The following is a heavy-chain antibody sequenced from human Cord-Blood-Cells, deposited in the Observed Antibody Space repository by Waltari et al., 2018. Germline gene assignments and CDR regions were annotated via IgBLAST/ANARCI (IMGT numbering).Heavy chain of an antibody. D-gene: IGHD3-3*01. CDR1: GGSFSGYY. J-gene: IGHJ1*01. V-gene: IGHV4-34*01. CDR3: ARGGVVEYCQH. Sequence: QVQLQQRGAGLLKPSATLSLTSAVYGGSFSGYYQSWIRQPPGKGLEWIGEINNSGSTNYNPSLKSRVTISVDTSKNQFSLKLSSVTAADTAVYYCARGGVVEYCQHWGQGTLVTVSS. CDR2: INNSGST.